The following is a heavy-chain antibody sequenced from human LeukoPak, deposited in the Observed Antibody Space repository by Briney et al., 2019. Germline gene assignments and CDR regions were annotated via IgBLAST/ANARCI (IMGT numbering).Heavy chain of an antibody. Sequence: WETLSLTCTVSGGSISSSSYYWGWIRQPPGKGLEWIGSIYYSGSTYYNPSLKSRVTISVDTSKNQFSLKLSSVTAADTAVYYCARLAAVAGTVVRAFDIWGQGTMVTVSS. J-gene: IGHJ3*02. V-gene: IGHV4-39*01. CDR3: ARLAAVAGTVVRAFDI. CDR2: IYYSGST. D-gene: IGHD6-19*01. CDR1: GGSISSSSYY.